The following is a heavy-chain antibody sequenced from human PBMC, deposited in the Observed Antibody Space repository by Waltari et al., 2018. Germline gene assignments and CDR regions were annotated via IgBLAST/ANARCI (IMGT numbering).Heavy chain of an antibody. CDR1: GFTFSSYS. CDR3: ARGYYDFWSGYPNYYYYGMDV. CDR2: ISSSSSYI. V-gene: IGHV3-21*01. Sequence: EVQLVESGGGLVKPGGSLRLSCAASGFTFSSYSMNWVRQAPGTGLEWVSSISSSSSYIYYADSVKGRFTISRDNAKNSLYLQMNSLRAEDTAVYYCARGYYDFWSGYPNYYYYGMDVWGQGTTVTVSS. J-gene: IGHJ6*02. D-gene: IGHD3-3*01.